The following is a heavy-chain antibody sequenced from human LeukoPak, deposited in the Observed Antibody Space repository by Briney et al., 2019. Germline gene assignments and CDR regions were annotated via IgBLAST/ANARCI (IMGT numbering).Heavy chain of an antibody. D-gene: IGHD3-3*01. Sequence: GGSLRLSCAASGFTFSSYGMHWVRQAPGKGLERVAFIRYDGSNKYYADSVKGRFTISRDNSKNTLYLQMNSLRAEDTAVYYCAKDPTIFGVVIHYFDYWGQGTLVTVSS. V-gene: IGHV3-30*02. CDR2: IRYDGSNK. CDR1: GFTFSSYG. J-gene: IGHJ4*02. CDR3: AKDPTIFGVVIHYFDY.